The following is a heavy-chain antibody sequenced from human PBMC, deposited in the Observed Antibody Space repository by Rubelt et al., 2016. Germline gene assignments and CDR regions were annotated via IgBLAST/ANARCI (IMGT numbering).Heavy chain of an antibody. J-gene: IGHJ4*02. V-gene: IGHV1-18*01. Sequence: QVQLVQSGAEVKKPGASVTVSCKASGYTFTSYGISWLRQAPGQGLEWMGWIGAYNGNPNYAQKLHGGGTMTTDTSARKAYMVRRSLRSDDTDVYYCARDPLPVRGVIMTPTHWGQGTLVTVS. CDR3: ARDPLPVRGVIMTPTH. CDR1: GYTFTSYG. D-gene: IGHD3-10*01. CDR2: IGAYNGNP.